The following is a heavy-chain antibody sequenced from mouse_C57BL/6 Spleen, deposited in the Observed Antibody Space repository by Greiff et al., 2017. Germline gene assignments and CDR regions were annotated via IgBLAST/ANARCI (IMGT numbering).Heavy chain of an antibody. CDR1: GYTFTSYW. CDR3: ARRDYDGYYFDY. D-gene: IGHD2-4*01. J-gene: IGHJ2*01. V-gene: IGHV1-52*01. Sequence: VQLQQPGAELVRPGSSVKLSCKASGYTFTSYWMHWVKQRPIQGLEWIGNIDPSDSETHYNQKFKDKATLTVDKSSSTAYMQLSSLTSEDSAVYYCARRDYDGYYFDYWGQGTTLTVSS. CDR2: IDPSDSET.